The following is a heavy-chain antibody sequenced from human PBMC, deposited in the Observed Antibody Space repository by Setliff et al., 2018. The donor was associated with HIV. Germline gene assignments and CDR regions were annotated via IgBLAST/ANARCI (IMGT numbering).Heavy chain of an antibody. CDR1: GGSFNSYY. Sequence: PSETLSLTCSVSGGSFNSYYWTWIRQPAGKGPEWIGLIFYTGTPSYNYSLDGRVTISVDTSKNQFSLKLNSVTAADTAVYYCARTRGYTYGYIDSWAQGTLVTVSS. CDR3: ARTRGYTYGYIDS. CDR2: IFYTGTP. J-gene: IGHJ4*02. V-gene: IGHV4-59*08. D-gene: IGHD5-18*01.